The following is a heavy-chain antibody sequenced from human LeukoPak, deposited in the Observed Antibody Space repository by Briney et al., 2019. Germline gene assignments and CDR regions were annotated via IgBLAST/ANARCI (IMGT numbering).Heavy chain of an antibody. D-gene: IGHD6-19*01. CDR2: ISSSSSYI. Sequence: WGVLRLSCAASGFTFSSYSMNWVRQAPGKGLEWVSSISSSSSYIYYADSVKGRFTISRDNAKNSLYLQMNSLRAEDTAVYYCARDPGYSSGWYLGYWGQGTLVTVSS. J-gene: IGHJ4*02. CDR1: GFTFSSYS. V-gene: IGHV3-21*01. CDR3: ARDPGYSSGWYLGY.